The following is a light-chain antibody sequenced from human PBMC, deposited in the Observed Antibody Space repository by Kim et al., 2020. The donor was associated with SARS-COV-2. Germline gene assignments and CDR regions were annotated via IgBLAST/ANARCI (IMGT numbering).Light chain of an antibody. CDR1: TLRSLF. CDR3: NSRDSSGNHVV. CDR2: VNK. V-gene: IGLV3-19*01. Sequence: GPTVSITCQGATLRSLFANWYQQKPGQAPVLVIYVNKNRPSGIPDRFSGSSSGNTASLTITGAQAEDEADYYCNSRDSSGNHVVFGGGTQLTVL. J-gene: IGLJ2*01.